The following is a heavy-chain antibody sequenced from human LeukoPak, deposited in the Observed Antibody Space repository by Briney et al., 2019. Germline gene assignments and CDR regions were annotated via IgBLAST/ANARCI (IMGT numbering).Heavy chain of an antibody. CDR1: GFTVSSNY. V-gene: IGHV3-48*01. CDR3: ARDRNDYGDSLMDV. D-gene: IGHD4-17*01. Sequence: GGSLRLSCAASGFTVSSNYMSWVRQAPGKGLEWVSYISSSSSTIYYADSVKGRFTISRDNAKNSLYLQMNSLRAEDTAVYYCARDRNDYGDSLMDVWGQGTTVTVSS. CDR2: ISSSSSTI. J-gene: IGHJ6*02.